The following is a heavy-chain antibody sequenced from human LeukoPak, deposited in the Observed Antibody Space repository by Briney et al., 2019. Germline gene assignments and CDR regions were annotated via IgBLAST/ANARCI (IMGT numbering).Heavy chain of an antibody. Sequence: SETLSLTCTVSGYSITSAYYWVWIRQPPGKGLEWIGTIYYSGTTYYKASLKSRVTISVDTSKNQFSLRLSSVTAADTAVYYCAREVDAAAAYNWFDPWGQGTLVTVSS. CDR2: IYYSGTT. D-gene: IGHD2-2*01. CDR3: AREVDAAAAYNWFDP. J-gene: IGHJ5*02. V-gene: IGHV4-38-2*02. CDR1: GYSITSAYY.